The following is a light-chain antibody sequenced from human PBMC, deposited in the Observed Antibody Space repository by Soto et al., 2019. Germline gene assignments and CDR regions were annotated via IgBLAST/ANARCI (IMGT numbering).Light chain of an antibody. J-gene: IGKJ4*01. V-gene: IGKV3D-15*01. CDR3: QQYNNWGLS. Sequence: IVMTQSPATLSVSPGEGVTLSCRASQTVGTNLAWYQQKPGQAPRLLIYGSSTRATGIPATFSGSGSGTEFTLTISSLQSEESAVYYCQQYNNWGLSFGGGTKVEI. CDR1: QTVGTN. CDR2: GSS.